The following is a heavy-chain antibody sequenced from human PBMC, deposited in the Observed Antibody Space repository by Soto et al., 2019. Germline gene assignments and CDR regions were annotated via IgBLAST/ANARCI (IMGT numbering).Heavy chain of an antibody. J-gene: IGHJ4*02. V-gene: IGHV3-23*01. CDR3: AKASTYEYVWGSYRYYFDY. Sequence: GGSLRLSCAASGFTFNTYAMSWVRQAPGKGLEWVSGVSGSGDRTHYADSVKGRFTISRDNSKNTLPLQMNSLRAEDTAVYYCAKASTYEYVWGSYRYYFDYWGQGTVVTVSS. CDR2: VSGSGDRT. D-gene: IGHD3-16*02. CDR1: GFTFNTYA.